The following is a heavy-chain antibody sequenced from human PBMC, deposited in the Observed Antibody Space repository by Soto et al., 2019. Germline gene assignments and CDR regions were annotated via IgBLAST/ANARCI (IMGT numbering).Heavy chain of an antibody. V-gene: IGHV1-18*01. D-gene: IGHD3-16*02. J-gene: IGHJ4*02. CDR1: GYTFTSYG. CDR2: ISAYNGNT. Sequence: ASVKVSCKASGYTFTSYGISWVRQAPGQGLEWMGWISAYNGNTNYAQKLQGRVTMTTDTSTSTAYMELRSLRSDDTAVYYCARDHGFGGVISLYYFAYWGQGTLVTVSS. CDR3: ARDHGFGGVISLYYFAY.